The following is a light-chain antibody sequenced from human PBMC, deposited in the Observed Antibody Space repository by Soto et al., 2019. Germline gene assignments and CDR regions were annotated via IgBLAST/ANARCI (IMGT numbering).Light chain of an antibody. CDR1: QGLGFSDGNTY. CDR2: KVS. J-gene: IGKJ2*01. CDR3: MQNTHWPYT. Sequence: VVVTPSPPSLPLSRGQPGSIFCRSIQGLGFSDGNTYLRWFHRSPGQSPRSLIYKVSNRDSGVPDRCSGSGSGTDFTLKISMVEAEDIGICYCMQNTHWPYTFGQGTNLEIK. V-gene: IGKV2-30*01.